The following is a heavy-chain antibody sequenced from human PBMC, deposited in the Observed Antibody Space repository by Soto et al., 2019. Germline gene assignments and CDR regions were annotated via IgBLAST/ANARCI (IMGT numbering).Heavy chain of an antibody. Sequence: QVQLVQSGAEVKKPGASVKVSCKASGYTFTSYDINWVRQATGQGLEWMGWMNPNSGNTGYAQKFQGRVTMTRNTSISTAEMELGSLRSEDTAVYYGAGVSGGSYSGGHVGRDYWGQGTLVTVSS. V-gene: IGHV1-8*01. CDR1: GYTFTSYD. CDR2: MNPNSGNT. CDR3: AGVSGGSYSGGHVGRDY. J-gene: IGHJ4*02. D-gene: IGHD1-26*01.